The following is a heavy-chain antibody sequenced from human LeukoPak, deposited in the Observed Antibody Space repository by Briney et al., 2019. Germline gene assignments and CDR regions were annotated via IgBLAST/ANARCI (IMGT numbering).Heavy chain of an antibody. CDR3: ARDYSGYATFDY. CDR1: GGSISSGGFY. Sequence: SQTLSLTCTVSGGSISSGGFYWSWIRQHPGKGLEWIGYIHYSGSIYYNPSLKSRVTISVDTSKNQFSLKLSSVTAADTAVYYCARDYSGYATFDYWGQGTLVTVSS. J-gene: IGHJ4*02. D-gene: IGHD5-12*01. V-gene: IGHV4-31*03. CDR2: IHYSGSI.